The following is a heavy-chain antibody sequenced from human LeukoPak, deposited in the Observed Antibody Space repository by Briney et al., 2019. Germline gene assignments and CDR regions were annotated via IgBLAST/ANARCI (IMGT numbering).Heavy chain of an antibody. CDR3: ATRSAYYYDSSGYDY. V-gene: IGHV4-4*07. J-gene: IGHJ4*02. D-gene: IGHD3-22*01. CDR1: GGSISSYY. CDR2: IYTSGST. Sequence: SETLSLTCTVSGGSISSYYWSWLRQPAGKGLEWIGRIYTSGSTNCNPSLKSRVTMSVDTSKNQFSLKLSSVTAADTAVYYCATRSAYYYDSSGYDYWGQGTLVTVSS.